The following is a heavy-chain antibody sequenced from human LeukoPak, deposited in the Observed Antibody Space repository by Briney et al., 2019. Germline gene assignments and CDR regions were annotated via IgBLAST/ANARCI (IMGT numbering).Heavy chain of an antibody. V-gene: IGHV3-30*02. D-gene: IGHD3-10*01. CDR2: IRYDGSNK. CDR3: AKDQHPYGSGSYPFDY. CDR1: GFTFSNYG. J-gene: IGHJ4*02. Sequence: PGGSLRLSCAASGFTFSNYGMHWVRQAPGKGLEWVAFIRYDGSNKYYADSVKGRFTISRDNSKNTLYLQMNSLRAEDTAVYYCAKDQHPYGSGSYPFDYWGQRTPVTVSS.